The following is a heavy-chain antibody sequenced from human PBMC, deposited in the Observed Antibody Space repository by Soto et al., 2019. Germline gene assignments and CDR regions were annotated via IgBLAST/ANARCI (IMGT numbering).Heavy chain of an antibody. J-gene: IGHJ4*02. CDR3: AMSQKVATLRGWGFDY. CDR1: GYTFTKYW. V-gene: IGHV5-51*03. CDR2: IYPGDSDT. D-gene: IGHD5-12*01. Sequence: EVQLVQSGAEAKKPGESLKISCTTSGYTFTKYWIGWVRQMPGKGLEWMGIIYPGDSDTRYRPSFQGQVTISADKSNNTAYLQWTTLKASDPAVYYCAMSQKVATLRGWGFDYWGQGTLVTVTS.